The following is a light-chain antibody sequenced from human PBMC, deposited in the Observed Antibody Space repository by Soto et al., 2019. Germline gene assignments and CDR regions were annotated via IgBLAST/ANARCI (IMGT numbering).Light chain of an antibody. CDR3: QQSYETPLT. CDR2: AAS. Sequence: DIQMTQSPSSLSASVGDRVTITCRASQSINSYLNWYQQKPGKAPKLLIYAASSLQSGVPSRFSGSGSGTDFTLTISSLQPEDFATYYCQQSYETPLTFGGGTKVDIK. J-gene: IGKJ4*01. V-gene: IGKV1-39*01. CDR1: QSINSY.